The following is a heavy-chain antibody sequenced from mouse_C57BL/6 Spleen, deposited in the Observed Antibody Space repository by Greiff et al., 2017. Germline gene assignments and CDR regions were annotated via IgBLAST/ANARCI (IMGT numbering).Heavy chain of an antibody. CDR3: ARDDGYYRFAY. J-gene: IGHJ3*01. V-gene: IGHV3-6*01. CDR2: ISYDGSN. CDR1: GYSITSGYY. D-gene: IGHD2-3*01. Sequence: EVQLQQSGPGLVKPSQSLSLTCSVTGYSITSGYYWNWIRQFPGNKLEWMGYISYDGSNNYNPSLKNRISITRDTSKNQFFLKLNSVTTEDTATXYCARDDGYYRFAYWGQGTLVTVSA.